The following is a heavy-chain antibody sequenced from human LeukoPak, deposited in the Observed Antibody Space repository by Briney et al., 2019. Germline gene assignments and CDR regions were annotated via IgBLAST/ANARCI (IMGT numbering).Heavy chain of an antibody. CDR3: ARRIAAADYNWFDP. CDR2: IYYSGST. V-gene: IGHV4-59*01. J-gene: IGHJ5*02. CDR1: GGSISSYY. D-gene: IGHD6-13*01. Sequence: SETLSLTCTVSGGSISSYYWSWIRQPPGKGLEWIGYIYYSGSTNYNPSLKSRVTISVDTSKNQFSLKLSSVTAADTAVYYCARRIAAADYNWFDPRGQGTLVTVSS.